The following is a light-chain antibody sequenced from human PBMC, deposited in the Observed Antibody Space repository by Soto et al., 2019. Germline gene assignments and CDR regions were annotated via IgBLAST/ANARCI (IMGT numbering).Light chain of an antibody. CDR2: DAS. J-gene: IGKJ2*01. CDR1: QSINRW. Sequence: DIQMTQSTSTLSTSVGDRVTITCRASQSINRWLAWYQQKPGKAPKLLITDASSLDSGVPSRFSGSGSGTEFTLTIRGLQPDDSATYYCKQYNSYLYTFGQGTKLEIK. CDR3: KQYNSYLYT. V-gene: IGKV1-5*01.